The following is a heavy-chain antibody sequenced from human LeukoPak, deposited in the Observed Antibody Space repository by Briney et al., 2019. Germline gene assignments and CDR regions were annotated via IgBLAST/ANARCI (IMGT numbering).Heavy chain of an antibody. D-gene: IGHD3-22*01. Sequence: PGGSLRLSCAASGFTFSSYAMTWVRQAPGKGLEWVSVIGYSGGDIQYADSVKGRFTISRDNAKNSLYLQMNSLRAEDTALYYCAKDGYYDSYYFDYWGQGTLVTVS. CDR2: IGYSGGDI. CDR3: AKDGYYDSYYFDY. CDR1: GFTFSSYA. V-gene: IGHV3-23*01. J-gene: IGHJ4*02.